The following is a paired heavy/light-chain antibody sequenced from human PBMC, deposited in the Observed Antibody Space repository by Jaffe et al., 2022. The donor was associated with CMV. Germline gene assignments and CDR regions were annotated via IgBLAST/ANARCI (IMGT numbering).Light chain of an antibody. CDR2: LNSDGSH. J-gene: IGLJ3*02. CDR3: QTWGTGIRWV. Sequence: QLVLTQSPSASASLGASVKLTCTLSSGHSSYAIAWHQQQPEKGPRYLMKLNSDGSHSKGDGIPDRFSGSSSGAERYLTISSLQSEDEADYYCQTWGTGIRWVFGGGTKLTVL. CDR1: SGHSSYA. V-gene: IGLV4-69*01.
Heavy chain of an antibody. CDR3: ARSTEDTAMVEWGGAPYGMDV. V-gene: IGHV1-69*01. Sequence: QVQLVQSGAEVKKPGSSVKVSCKASGGTFSSYAISWVRQAPGQGLEWMGGIIPIFGTANYAQKFQGRVTITADESTSTAYMELSSLRSEDTAVYYCARSTEDTAMVEWGGAPYGMDVWGQGTTVTVSS. D-gene: IGHD5-18*01. CDR1: GGTFSSYA. CDR2: IIPIFGTA. J-gene: IGHJ6*02.